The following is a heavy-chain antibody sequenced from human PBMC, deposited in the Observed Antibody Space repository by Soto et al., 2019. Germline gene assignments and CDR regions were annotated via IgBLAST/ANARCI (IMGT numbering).Heavy chain of an antibody. CDR1: GFTFGNYW. CDR2: MNSDGSST. D-gene: IGHD3-3*01. Sequence: GGSLRLSCAASGFTFGNYWMHWVRQAPGKGLEWVSRMNSDGSSTNYADSVKGRFTVSRDNAKNTLYLQMNSLRAEDTAVYYCAKDSRLPGFGLLIHAFDIWGHGTMVTVS. CDR3: AKDSRLPGFGLLIHAFDI. J-gene: IGHJ3*02. V-gene: IGHV3-74*01.